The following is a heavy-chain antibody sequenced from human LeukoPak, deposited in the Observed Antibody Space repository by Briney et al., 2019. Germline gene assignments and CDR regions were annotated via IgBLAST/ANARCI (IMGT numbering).Heavy chain of an antibody. J-gene: IGHJ4*02. CDR3: AKGLKPAMASRSIYFDY. CDR2: ITGSGGST. D-gene: IGHD2-8*01. Sequence: GGSLRLSCAASGFSFSNYAINWVRHAPGKGLERVSTITGSGGSTHYADSVKGRFTISRDNSKNTLYLQMNSLRADDTAVYYCAKGLKPAMASRSIYFDYWGKGALVTVSS. CDR1: GFSFSNYA. V-gene: IGHV3-23*01.